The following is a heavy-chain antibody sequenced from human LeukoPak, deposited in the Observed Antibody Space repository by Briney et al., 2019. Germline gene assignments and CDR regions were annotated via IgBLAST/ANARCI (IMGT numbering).Heavy chain of an antibody. CDR1: GFTFSSSW. CDR3: ARDLSDGTKRGSRFDP. J-gene: IGHJ5*02. V-gene: IGHV3-7*01. D-gene: IGHD1-1*01. Sequence: GGSLRLSCATSGFTFSSSWMSWVRQAPGKGLECVANIKEDGREKYYVDSVKGRFTISRDNAKNSLYLQMSSLRAEDTAVYYCARDLSDGTKRGSRFDPWGQGTLVTVSS. CDR2: IKEDGREK.